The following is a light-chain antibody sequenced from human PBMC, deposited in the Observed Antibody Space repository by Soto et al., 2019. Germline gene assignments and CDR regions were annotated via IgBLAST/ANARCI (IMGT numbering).Light chain of an antibody. CDR1: NSDVGGYNY. V-gene: IGLV2-8*01. CDR2: EVN. Sequence: QSVLTQPPSASGSPGQSVTISCTGTNSDVGGYNYVSWYQQYPGKAPKLIIYEVNERPSGVPDRFSGSKSGNTASLTISGLQAEDEADYYCSSYTSSSTLPYVFGTGTKVTVL. CDR3: SSYTSSSTLPYV. J-gene: IGLJ1*01.